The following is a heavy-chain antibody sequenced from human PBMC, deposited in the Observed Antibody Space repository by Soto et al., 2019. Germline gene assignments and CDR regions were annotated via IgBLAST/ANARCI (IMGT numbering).Heavy chain of an antibody. D-gene: IGHD3-10*01. CDR2: IYHSGST. V-gene: IGHV4-4*02. Sequence: QVQLQESGPGLVKPSGTLSLTCAVSSGSISSSNWWSWVRQPPGKGLEWIGEIYHSGSTNYNPSRKSRVTISVDKSKNQFSLKLSSVTAADTAVYYCARGSRAFGSGSKNYFDYWGQGTLVTVSS. CDR3: ARGSRAFGSGSKNYFDY. J-gene: IGHJ4*02. CDR1: SGSISSSNW.